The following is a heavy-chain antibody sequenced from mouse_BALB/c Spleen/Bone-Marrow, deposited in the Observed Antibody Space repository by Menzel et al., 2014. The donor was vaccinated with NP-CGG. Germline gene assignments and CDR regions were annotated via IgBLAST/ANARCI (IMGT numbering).Heavy chain of an antibody. J-gene: IGHJ2*01. V-gene: IGHV2-2*01. CDR2: IWRGGST. Sequence: VKLQESGPALVQPSQSLSITCTVSGFSLTSYGAHWVRQSSGKGLEWLGVIWRGGSTDYNADFISRLIISKDNTKSQVFCKMNSLQADDTGIYYCVRNGDYYYFEYWGQGTTLTVSS. CDR3: VRNGDYYYFEY. D-gene: IGHD1-1*01. CDR1: GFSLTSYG.